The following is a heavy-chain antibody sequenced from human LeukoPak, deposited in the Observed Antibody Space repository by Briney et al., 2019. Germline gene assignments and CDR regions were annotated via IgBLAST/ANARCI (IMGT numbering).Heavy chain of an antibody. CDR1: GFTFSSYA. CDR3: ARYIWGNYRYFDY. CDR2: ISGSGGST. V-gene: IGHV3-23*01. Sequence: GGSLRLSCAASGFTFSSYAMSWVRQAPGKGLEWVSAISGSGGSTYYADSVKGRFTISRDNSKNTLYLQMNSLRAEDTAVYYCARYIWGNYRYFDYWGQGTLVTVSS. D-gene: IGHD3-16*02. J-gene: IGHJ4*02.